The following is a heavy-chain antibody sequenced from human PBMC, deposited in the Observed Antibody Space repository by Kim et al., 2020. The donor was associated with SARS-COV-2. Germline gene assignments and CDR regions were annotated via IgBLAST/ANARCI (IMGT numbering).Heavy chain of an antibody. CDR3: ARAPPRGYGIYYYYGMDV. V-gene: IGHV4-34*01. D-gene: IGHD5-12*01. J-gene: IGHJ6*02. Sequence: KSRVTISVDTSKNQFSRKLRSVTAADTAVYYCARAPPRGYGIYYYYGMDVWGQGTTVTVSS.